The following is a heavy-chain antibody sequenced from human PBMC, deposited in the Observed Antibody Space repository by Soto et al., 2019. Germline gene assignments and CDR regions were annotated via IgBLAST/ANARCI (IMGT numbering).Heavy chain of an antibody. Sequence: QVQLVKSGAEVKKPGASVKVSCKASGYTFITYYMHWVRQAPGLGLEWVGTINPSAGTTNYAQKFQGRVTMTRDTSTSTVYMELSSLRSEDTAVYFCARGYFDLWGRGTLVTVSS. CDR3: ARGYFDL. CDR1: GYTFITYY. CDR2: INPSAGTT. J-gene: IGHJ2*01. V-gene: IGHV1-46*01.